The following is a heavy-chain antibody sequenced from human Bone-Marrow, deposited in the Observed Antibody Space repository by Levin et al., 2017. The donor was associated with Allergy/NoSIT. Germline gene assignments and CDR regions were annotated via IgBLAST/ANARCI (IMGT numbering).Heavy chain of an antibody. CDR2: IFSNDEK. D-gene: IGHD4-11*01. CDR3: ARGNDYRKNNWFDP. V-gene: IGHV2-26*01. CDR1: GFSLSNARMG. J-gene: IGHJ5*02. Sequence: SGPTLVKPTETLTLTCTVSGFSLSNARMGVSWIRQPPGKALEWLAHIFSNDEKSYSTSLKSRLTISKDTSKSQVVLTMTNMDPVDTATYYCARGNDYRKNNWFDPWGQGTLVTVSS.